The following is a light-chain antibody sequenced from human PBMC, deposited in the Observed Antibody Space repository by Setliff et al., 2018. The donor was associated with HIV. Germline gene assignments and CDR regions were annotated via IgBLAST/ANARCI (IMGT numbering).Light chain of an antibody. CDR3: FLAYSGAGRV. Sequence: QAVVTQEPSLTVSPGGTVTLTCGSSTGAVTSGHYPYWFQQKPGQAPRTLIYDTSNKHSWTPARFSGSLLGGKAALTLSGAQPEDEAAYYCFLAYSGAGRVFGGGTK. V-gene: IGLV7-46*01. J-gene: IGLJ3*02. CDR1: TGAVTSGHY. CDR2: DTS.